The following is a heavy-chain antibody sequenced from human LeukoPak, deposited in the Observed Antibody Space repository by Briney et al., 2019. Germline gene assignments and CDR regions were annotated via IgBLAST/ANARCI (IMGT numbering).Heavy chain of an antibody. CDR3: ARRAYCGGDCYYPVDY. J-gene: IGHJ4*02. D-gene: IGHD2-21*01. Sequence: GESLKISCKGSGYSFTSYWIGWVRQMPGKGLEWMGIIYPGDSDTRYSPSFQGQVTISADKSISTAYLQWSSLKASYTAMYYCARRAYCGGDCYYPVDYWGQGTLVTVSS. CDR2: IYPGDSDT. CDR1: GYSFTSYW. V-gene: IGHV5-51*01.